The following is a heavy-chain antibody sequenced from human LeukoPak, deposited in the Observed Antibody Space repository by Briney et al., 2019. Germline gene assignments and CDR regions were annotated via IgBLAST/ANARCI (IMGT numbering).Heavy chain of an antibody. Sequence: GGSLRLSCVASGFTFSTYTMHWVRQAPGKGLEWVAVISNDGSNIGYRDPVRGRFTISRDISKNTLYLRMDSLRSEDTAVYFCARDRVQIWSYVAIFDYWGQGTLVTVSS. CDR3: ARDRVQIWSYVAIFDY. J-gene: IGHJ4*02. CDR2: ISNDGSNI. CDR1: GFTFSTYT. D-gene: IGHD4/OR15-4a*01. V-gene: IGHV3-30*04.